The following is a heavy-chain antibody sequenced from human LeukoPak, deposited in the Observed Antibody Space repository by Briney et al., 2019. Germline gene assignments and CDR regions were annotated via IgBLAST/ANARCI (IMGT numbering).Heavy chain of an antibody. CDR2: IRYDGSNK. D-gene: IGHD4-17*01. CDR1: GFTFSSYG. CDR3: AKDSVDYGDYGDFSY. J-gene: IGHJ4*02. Sequence: GGSLRLSCAASGFTFSSYGMHWVRQAPGKGLEWVAFIRYDGSNKYYADSVKGRFTISRDNSKNTLYLQMNSLRAEDTAVYYCAKDSVDYGDYGDFSYWGQGTLVTVSP. V-gene: IGHV3-30*02.